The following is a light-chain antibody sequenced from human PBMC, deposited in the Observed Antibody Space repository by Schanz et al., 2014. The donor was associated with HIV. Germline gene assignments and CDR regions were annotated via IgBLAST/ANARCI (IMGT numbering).Light chain of an antibody. Sequence: EIVLTQSPVTLSLSPGERATLSCRASQSVYSSYLAWYQQKPGQAPRLLIYGASTRVTGIPARFSGSGSGTEFTLTISSLQSEDFAVYYCQHYGSSFGPGTKVDIK. V-gene: IGKV3-20*01. CDR1: QSVYSSY. J-gene: IGKJ3*01. CDR2: GAS. CDR3: QHYGSS.